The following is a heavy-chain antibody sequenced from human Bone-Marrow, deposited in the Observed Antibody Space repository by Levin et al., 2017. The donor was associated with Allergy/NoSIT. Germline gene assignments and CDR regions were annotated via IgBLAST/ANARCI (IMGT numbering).Heavy chain of an antibody. J-gene: IGHJ4*02. V-gene: IGHV4-38-2*02. D-gene: IGHD5-24*01. CDR1: NYSISSGYY. CDR2: IYHSGMT. Sequence: SETLSLTCEVSNYSISSGYYWGWFRQPPGKGLEWIGSIYHSGMTYYNPSLKSRVTLSVDTSKNKFSLNLKPVTAADTAMYYCARDGYVGDGYDCDYWGQGILVTVSS. CDR3: ARDGYVGDGYDCDY.